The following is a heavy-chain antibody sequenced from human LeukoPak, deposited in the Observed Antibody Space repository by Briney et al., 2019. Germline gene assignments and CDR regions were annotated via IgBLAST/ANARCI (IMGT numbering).Heavy chain of an antibody. CDR2: IFRSGHT. CDR3: ARSVFGNPWFDP. Sequence: SETLSLTCTVSGGSISVFYWSWLRQPPGKGLEWIGYIFRSGHTSYNPTLKSRVSISIDSSKDQFSLNLSSLTAADTAVYYCARSVFGNPWFDPWGQGTLVTVS. D-gene: IGHD3-16*01. J-gene: IGHJ5*02. V-gene: IGHV4-59*01. CDR1: GGSISVFY.